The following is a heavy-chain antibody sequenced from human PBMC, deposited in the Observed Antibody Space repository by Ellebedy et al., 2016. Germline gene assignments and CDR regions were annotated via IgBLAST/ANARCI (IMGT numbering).Heavy chain of an antibody. D-gene: IGHD4-17*01. CDR1: GFIFSSYA. Sequence: GESLKISCAASGFIFSSYAMHWVRQAPGKGLEYVSGISSDGGRTYYANSVKGRFSASRDNSKNKLYLQMGSLRADDMGVYYCARETGDYDGLYFNFWGQGTLVTVSS. CDR2: ISSDGGRT. J-gene: IGHJ4*02. V-gene: IGHV3-64*01. CDR3: ARETGDYDGLYFNF.